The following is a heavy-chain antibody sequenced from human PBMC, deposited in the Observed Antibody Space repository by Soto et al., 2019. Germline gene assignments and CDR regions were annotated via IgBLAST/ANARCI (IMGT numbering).Heavy chain of an antibody. CDR3: ATAGNYDSSGRDF. CDR1: GFIFNNYA. Sequence: ASVKVSCKAFGFIFNNYAISWVRQAPGQGLEWMGWISANSGNTNYAQKLQGRVTMTTDTSTSTAYMELRSLRSDDTAVYYCATAGNYDSSGRDFWGQGTLVTVSS. J-gene: IGHJ4*02. V-gene: IGHV1-18*04. D-gene: IGHD3-22*01. CDR2: ISANSGNT.